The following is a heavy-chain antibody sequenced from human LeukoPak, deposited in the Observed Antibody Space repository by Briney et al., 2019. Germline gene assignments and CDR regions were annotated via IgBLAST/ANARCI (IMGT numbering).Heavy chain of an antibody. D-gene: IGHD5-24*01. CDR1: GGSISSSNYF. V-gene: IGHV4-39*07. Sequence: SGTLSLTCTVSGGSISSSNYFCGWIRQAPGKGPEWIGSIYYSGSTYYNPSLKSRVTISADMSKNQFSLRLYSVTAADTAVYYCGRDSVEMGTIHSDYWGQGTLVTVSS. J-gene: IGHJ4*02. CDR3: GRDSVEMGTIHSDY. CDR2: IYYSGST.